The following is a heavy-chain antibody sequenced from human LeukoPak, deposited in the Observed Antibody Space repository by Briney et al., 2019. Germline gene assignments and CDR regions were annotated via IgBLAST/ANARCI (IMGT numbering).Heavy chain of an antibody. D-gene: IGHD6-6*01. CDR3: VRVAYSSSYYFDS. CDR1: GDSVSSSSVA. J-gene: IGHJ4*02. CDR2: TYYRSKWYN. Sequence: SQTLSLTCVISGDSVSSSSVAWHWMRQSPSRGLEWLGRTYYRSKWYNHYAPSVASRITINPDTSKNQLSLQLNSVTPEDTAVYYSVRVAYSSSYYFDSWGQGNLVTVSS. V-gene: IGHV6-1*01.